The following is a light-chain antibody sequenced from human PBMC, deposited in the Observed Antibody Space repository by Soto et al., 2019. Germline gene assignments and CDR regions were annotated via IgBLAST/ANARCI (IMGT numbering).Light chain of an antibody. V-gene: IGKV2-30*01. Sequence: DVVVTQSTLSLPVTLGQPASFSCRSSQSLVYSDGITYFYWFHQRPGQSPRRLIDRVSNRDSGVTDRFSGSGAGTYFTLQISRVEAEDVWFYYCMQGTNCPHTFGQGTNLAI. CDR1: QSLVYSDGITY. CDR2: RVS. J-gene: IGKJ2*01. CDR3: MQGTNCPHT.